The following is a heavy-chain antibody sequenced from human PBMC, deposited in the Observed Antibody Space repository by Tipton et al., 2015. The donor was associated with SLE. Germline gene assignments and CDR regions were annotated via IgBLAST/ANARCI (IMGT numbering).Heavy chain of an antibody. CDR1: GGSISNRRYS. V-gene: IGHV4-39*01. Sequence: TLSLTCTISGGSISNRRYSWGWIRQPPGKGLEWIGTIYYSGSTYYNPSLKSRVTISVDTSKNQFSLKLSSVTAADTAVYYCARGSTVTTRRPFDYWGQGTLVTVSS. CDR2: IYYSGST. CDR3: ARGSTVTTRRPFDY. D-gene: IGHD4-17*01. J-gene: IGHJ4*02.